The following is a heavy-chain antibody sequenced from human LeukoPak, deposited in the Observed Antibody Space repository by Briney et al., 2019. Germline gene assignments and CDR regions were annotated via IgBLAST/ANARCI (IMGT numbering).Heavy chain of an antibody. D-gene: IGHD6-19*01. Sequence: GASVKVSCKASGYTFTGYYMHWVRQAPGQGLEWMGWINPNSGGTNYAQKFQGRVTMTRDTSISAAYMELSRLRSDDTAVYYCARDWKRGQWLALFWGQGTLVTVSS. J-gene: IGHJ4*02. CDR3: ARDWKRGQWLALF. CDR2: INPNSGGT. V-gene: IGHV1-2*02. CDR1: GYTFTGYY.